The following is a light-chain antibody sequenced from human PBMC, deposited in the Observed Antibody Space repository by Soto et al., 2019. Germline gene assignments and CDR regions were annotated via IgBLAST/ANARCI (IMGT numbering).Light chain of an antibody. V-gene: IGKV3-20*01. Sequence: EIVLTQSPGTLSLSPGERATLSCRASQSVSSSCLAWYQQKPGQAPRLLIYGASSRATGIPDRFSGSGSGTDFTLTISRLGPEDFALYFCQHYGTSPRTFCQGTRVEIK. J-gene: IGKJ1*01. CDR2: GAS. CDR1: QSVSSSC. CDR3: QHYGTSPRT.